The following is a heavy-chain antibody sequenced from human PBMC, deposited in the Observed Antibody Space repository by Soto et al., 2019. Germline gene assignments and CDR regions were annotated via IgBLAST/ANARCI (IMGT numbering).Heavy chain of an antibody. CDR2: INGGNGDT. Sequence: ASVKVSCTASGYTFTGYAIHWVRQAPGQRHEWMGWINGGNGDTKYSQKFQGRVTITRDTSASTAYMELTSLGSEDTAVYHCARGEGSSTSCQYYFDCWGQGTLVTV. D-gene: IGHD2-2*01. CDR1: GYTFTGYA. V-gene: IGHV1-3*01. J-gene: IGHJ4*02. CDR3: ARGEGSSTSCQYYFDC.